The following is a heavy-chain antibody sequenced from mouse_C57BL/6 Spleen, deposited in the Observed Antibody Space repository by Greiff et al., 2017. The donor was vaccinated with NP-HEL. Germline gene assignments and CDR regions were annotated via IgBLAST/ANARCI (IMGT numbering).Heavy chain of an antibody. J-gene: IGHJ2*01. CDR2: ISDGGSYT. CDR3: ARDLNY. Sequence: EVNVVESGGGLVKPGGSLKLSCAASGFTFSSYAMSWVRQTPEKRLEWVATISDGGSYTYYPENVKGRSTISRDNAKNNLYLQMSHLESEDTAMYYCARDLNYWGQGTTLTVSS. CDR1: GFTFSSYA. V-gene: IGHV5-4*01.